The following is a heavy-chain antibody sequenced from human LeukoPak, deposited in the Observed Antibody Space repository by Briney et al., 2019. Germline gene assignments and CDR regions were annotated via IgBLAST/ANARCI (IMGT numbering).Heavy chain of an antibody. J-gene: IGHJ3*02. CDR1: GGSFSGYY. CDR2: INHSGST. V-gene: IGHV4-34*01. D-gene: IGHD3-22*01. CDR3: ARRLREFTMIVANAFDI. Sequence: PSETLSLTCAVYGGSFSGYYWTWIRQSPGKGLEWIGEINHSGSTNYNPSLKSRVTISVDTSKNQFSLKLSSVTAADTAVYYCARRLREFTMIVANAFDIWGQGTMVTVSS.